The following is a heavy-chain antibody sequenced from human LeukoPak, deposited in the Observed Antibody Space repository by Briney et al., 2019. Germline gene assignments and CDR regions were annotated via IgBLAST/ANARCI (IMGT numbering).Heavy chain of an antibody. CDR1: GYTFTSYG. J-gene: IGHJ6*03. D-gene: IGHD5-18*01. V-gene: IGHV1-18*01. CDR3: ATADTAMGVYYYYMDV. CDR2: INVYNGNT. Sequence: GASVKVSCKASGYTFTSYGINWVRQAPGQGLEWMGWINVYNGNTNNAQKLQGRVTMTEDTSTDTAYMELSSLRSEDTAVYYCATADTAMGVYYYYMDVWGKGTTVTVSS.